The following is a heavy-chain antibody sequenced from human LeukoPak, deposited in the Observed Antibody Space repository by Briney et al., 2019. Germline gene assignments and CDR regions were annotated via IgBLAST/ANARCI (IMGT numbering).Heavy chain of an antibody. V-gene: IGHV3-30*02. J-gene: IGHJ4*02. CDR1: GFSFNKYG. D-gene: IGHD4-23*01. Sequence: GGSLRLSCAASGFSFNKYGMHWVRQAPGKGLEWVAFIRHDGNRNSYADSVKGRFTISRDTSKNTLFLQMSNLRGEDTAVYYCAKDRGWELELYYFDYWGQGTLLTVSS. CDR2: IRHDGNRN. CDR3: AKDRGWELELYYFDY.